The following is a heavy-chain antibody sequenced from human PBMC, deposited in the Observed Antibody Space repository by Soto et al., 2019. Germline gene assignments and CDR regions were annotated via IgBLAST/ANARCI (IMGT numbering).Heavy chain of an antibody. CDR2: INHSGST. V-gene: IGHV4-34*01. D-gene: IGHD3-10*01. J-gene: IGHJ6*02. CDR1: GGSFSGYY. Sequence: QVQLQQWGAGLLKPSETLSLTCAVYGGSFSGYYWSWIRQPPGKGLAWIGEINHSGSTNYNPSLKSGLTISIDTPEHQLTLKLSDVTAAVTAVYYCARGVVRGVIKYYYYYGMDVWGQGTTVTVSS. CDR3: ARGVVRGVIKYYYYYGMDV.